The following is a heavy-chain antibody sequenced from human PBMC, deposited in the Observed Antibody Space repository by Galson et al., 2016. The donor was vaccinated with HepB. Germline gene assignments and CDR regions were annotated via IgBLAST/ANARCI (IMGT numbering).Heavy chain of an antibody. V-gene: IGHV1-2*02. CDR3: ARSRGSSRFSNHPKWFDS. J-gene: IGHJ5*01. CDR1: GYSFSDFY. CDR2: SKSKNIRT. Sequence: SVKVSCKASGYSFSDFYTHWVRQAPGQGPEWMGWSKSKNIRTKYAQKFQARVTLTRDTSTSTDYMELARLTSDDTAVYYCARSRGSSRFSNHPKWFDSWGQGTLVTVSA. D-gene: IGHD4-11*01.